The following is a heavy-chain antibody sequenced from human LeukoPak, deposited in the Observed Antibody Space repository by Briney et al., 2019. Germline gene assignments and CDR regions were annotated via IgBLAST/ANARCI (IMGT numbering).Heavy chain of an antibody. V-gene: IGHV4-38-2*02. D-gene: IGHD5-18*01. J-gene: IGHJ4*02. CDR1: GYSISSGYY. CDR3: ARGVDTAMVPHFDY. CDR2: IYHSGST. Sequence: PSETLSLTCTVSGYSISSGYYWGWIRQPPGKGLEWIGSIYHSGSTYYNPSLKSRVTISVDTSKNQFSLKLSSVTAADTAVYYCARGVDTAMVPHFDYWGQGTLVTVSS.